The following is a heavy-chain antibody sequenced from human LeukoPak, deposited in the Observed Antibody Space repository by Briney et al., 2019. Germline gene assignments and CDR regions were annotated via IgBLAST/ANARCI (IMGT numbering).Heavy chain of an antibody. Sequence: SETLSLTCGVSGGSISGTNWWSWVRQPPGQGLEWIGEISLAGQTNYNPSLNGRVTMSLDKSSNQLPLNLTSVTAADTATYYCSRESGAFCPFGYWGQGTLVIVSS. CDR3: SRESGAFCPFGY. J-gene: IGHJ4*02. CDR1: GGSISGTNW. CDR2: ISLAGQT. D-gene: IGHD1-26*01. V-gene: IGHV4/OR15-8*02.